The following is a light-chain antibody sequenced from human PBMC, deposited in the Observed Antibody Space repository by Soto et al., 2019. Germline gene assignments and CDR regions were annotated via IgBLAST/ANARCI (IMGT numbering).Light chain of an antibody. CDR1: QSISSW. J-gene: IGKJ1*01. CDR2: DAS. Sequence: DIQMTQSPSTLSASVGDRVTITCRASQSISSWLAWYQQKPGKAPKLLFCDASSLESGVPSRFSGSGSGTEFTLTISSLQPDDFATYYCQQYNSYSPWTFGQGTKVDIK. V-gene: IGKV1-5*01. CDR3: QQYNSYSPWT.